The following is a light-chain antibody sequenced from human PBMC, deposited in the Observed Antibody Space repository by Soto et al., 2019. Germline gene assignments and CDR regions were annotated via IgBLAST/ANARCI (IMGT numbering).Light chain of an antibody. CDR1: RSFSSSY. CDR3: QQYGSSPPYT. J-gene: IGKJ2*01. CDR2: AAS. Sequence: EIVLTQSPGTLAFSPGERATLSCRASRSFSSSYLAWYQQMPGQAPRLLIYAASSRATGIPDRFSGSGSGTDFTLTISRLEPEDSAVYYCQQYGSSPPYTFGQGTKLEIK. V-gene: IGKV3-20*01.